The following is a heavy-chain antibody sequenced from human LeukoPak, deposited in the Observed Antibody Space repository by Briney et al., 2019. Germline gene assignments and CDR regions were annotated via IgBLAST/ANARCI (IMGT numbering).Heavy chain of an antibody. J-gene: IGHJ4*02. D-gene: IGHD6-19*01. Sequence: SETLSLTCSVSGASLSTSPYYWGWIRQPPGKGLEWIGNIYYTGSTYYNVSLNSRVTISIDTSKNLFSLRLNSMTAADTAVYYCAREARWPGIAVAGKLDYWGQGTLVTVSS. V-gene: IGHV4-39*02. CDR2: IYYTGST. CDR3: AREARWPGIAVAGKLDY. CDR1: GASLSTSPYY.